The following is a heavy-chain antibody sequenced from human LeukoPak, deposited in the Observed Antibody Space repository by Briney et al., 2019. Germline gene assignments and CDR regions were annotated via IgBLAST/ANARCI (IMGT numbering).Heavy chain of an antibody. CDR1: RFTFSSYW. D-gene: IGHD6-19*01. CDR3: AGEQIAVAGTLDY. CDR2: IKQDGSEK. V-gene: IGHV3-7*01. J-gene: IGHJ4*02. Sequence: GGSLRLSCAASRFTFSSYWMSWVRQAPGKGLEWVANIKQDGSEKYYVDSVKGRFTISRNNAKNSLYLQMNSLRAEDTAVCYCAGEQIAVAGTLDYWGQGTLVTVSS.